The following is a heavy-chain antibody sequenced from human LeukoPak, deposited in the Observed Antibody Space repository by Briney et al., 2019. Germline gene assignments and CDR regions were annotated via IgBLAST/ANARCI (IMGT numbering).Heavy chain of an antibody. Sequence: GGSLRLSCAASGFTFSSYGMHWVRQAPGKGLEWVAVIWYDGSNKYYADSVKGRFTISRDNSKNTLYLQMNSLRAEDTAVYYCARDADYGSEKPPGPWGQGTLVTVSS. CDR2: IWYDGSNK. CDR1: GFTFSSYG. D-gene: IGHD3-10*01. J-gene: IGHJ5*02. CDR3: ARDADYGSEKPPGP. V-gene: IGHV3-33*01.